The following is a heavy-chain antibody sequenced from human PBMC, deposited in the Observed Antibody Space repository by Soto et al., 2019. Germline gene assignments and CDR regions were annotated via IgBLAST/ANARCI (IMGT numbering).Heavy chain of an antibody. D-gene: IGHD5-12*01. Sequence: GGSLRLSCAASGFTFSSYGMHWVRQAPGKGLEWVAVIWYDGSNKYYADSVKGRFTISRDNSKKTLYLQMNSLRAEDTAVYYCARVSAMATNDYWGQGTLVTVSS. CDR3: ARVSAMATNDY. CDR2: IWYDGSNK. V-gene: IGHV3-33*01. CDR1: GFTFSSYG. J-gene: IGHJ4*02.